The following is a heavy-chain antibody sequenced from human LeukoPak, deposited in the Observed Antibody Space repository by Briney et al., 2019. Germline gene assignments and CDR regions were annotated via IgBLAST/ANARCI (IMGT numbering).Heavy chain of an antibody. J-gene: IGHJ4*02. Sequence: PGGSLRLSCAASGFTFSSYWMSWVRQAPGKGLEWVANIKQDGSEKYYVNSVKGRFTISRDNAKNSLYLQMNSLRAEDTAVYYCARKNYISSGWGAPFDYWGQGTLVTVSS. CDR1: GFTFSSYW. CDR2: IKQDGSEK. D-gene: IGHD1-7*01. CDR3: ARKNYISSGWGAPFDY. V-gene: IGHV3-7*01.